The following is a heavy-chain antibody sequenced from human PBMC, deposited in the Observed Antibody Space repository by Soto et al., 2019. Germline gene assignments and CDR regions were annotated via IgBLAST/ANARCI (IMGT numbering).Heavy chain of an antibody. Sequence: QEQLVESGGGVVQSGRSLRLSCAASGFIFSTYGMHWVRQAPGKGLEWVALIRHDGSEKYYADSVKGRFTITRDNSKNTLYLQMNSLRAEDTAVYFCARPAGHYYYYMDVWGIGTTVTVSS. CDR3: ARPAGHYYYYMDV. CDR2: IRHDGSEK. D-gene: IGHD6-13*01. V-gene: IGHV3-33*01. J-gene: IGHJ6*03. CDR1: GFIFSTYG.